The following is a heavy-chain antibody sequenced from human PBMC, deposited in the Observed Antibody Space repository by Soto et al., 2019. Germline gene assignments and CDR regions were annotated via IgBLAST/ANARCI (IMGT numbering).Heavy chain of an antibody. CDR2: IKDKTEGEAT. Sequence: EVQLVESGGGLVKPGGSLTLSCVATGFTFSNTWMNWVRLAPGKGLEWVGRIKDKTEGEATDYAAPVKGRFTISRDDSKNTLYLQMNSLKSEDTALYYCTTYDERIGWYHFDNWGQGTLVTVSS. V-gene: IGHV3-15*01. CDR1: GFTFSNTW. CDR3: TTYDERIGWYHFDN. D-gene: IGHD6-19*01. J-gene: IGHJ4*02.